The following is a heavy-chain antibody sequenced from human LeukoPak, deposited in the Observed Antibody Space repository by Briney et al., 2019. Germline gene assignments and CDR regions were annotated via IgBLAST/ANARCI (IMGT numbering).Heavy chain of an antibody. CDR2: INGKRGDT. D-gene: IGHD7-27*01. CDR1: GFTFTDHY. Sequence: GASVTVSCKASGFTFTDHYMHWVRQAPGQGLEWVGRINGKRGDTNYAQNFQDRVTMTRDTSTSTVYMELSRLTVDDTAVYYCARDHDWGVDYWGQGTLVTVSS. V-gene: IGHV1-2*02. J-gene: IGHJ4*02. CDR3: ARDHDWGVDY.